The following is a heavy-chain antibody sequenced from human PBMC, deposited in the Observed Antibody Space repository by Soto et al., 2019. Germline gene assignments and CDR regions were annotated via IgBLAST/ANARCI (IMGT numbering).Heavy chain of an antibody. CDR3: AKGGRQWLVTSDFNY. CDR1: GFTFSSYA. J-gene: IGHJ4*02. D-gene: IGHD6-19*01. CDR2: VSHDGKNT. V-gene: IGHV3-30*18. Sequence: PGGSLRLSCAAFGFTFSSYAMSWVRQAPGKGLERVAVVSHDGKNTHYADSVKGRFTISRDSSKNTVSLEMTSLRAEDTAVYYCAKGGRQWLVTSDFNYWGQGALVTVSS.